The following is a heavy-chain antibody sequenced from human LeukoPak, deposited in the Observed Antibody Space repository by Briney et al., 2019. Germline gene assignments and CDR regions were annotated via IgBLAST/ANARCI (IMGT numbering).Heavy chain of an antibody. CDR2: ISGSGGST. D-gene: IGHD5-18*01. CDR1: GFTFSSYA. CDR3: AIKSRIQLWSLFDY. Sequence: SGGSLRLSCAASGFTFSSYAMSWVRQAPGKGLEWVSAISGSGGSTYYADSVKGRFTISRDNSKNTRYLQMNSLRAEDTAVYYCAIKSRIQLWSLFDYWGQGTLVTVSS. V-gene: IGHV3-23*01. J-gene: IGHJ4*02.